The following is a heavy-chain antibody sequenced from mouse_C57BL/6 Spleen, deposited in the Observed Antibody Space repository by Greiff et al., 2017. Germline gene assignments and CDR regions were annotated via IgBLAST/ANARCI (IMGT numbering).Heavy chain of an antibody. CDR1: GFTFSSYA. D-gene: IGHD2-5*01. Sequence: EVQVVESGGGLVKPGGSLKLSCAASGFTFSSYAMSWVRQTPEKRLEWVATISDGGSYTYYPDNVKGRFTISRDNAKNNLYLQRSHLKSEDTAMYYCARAAYSNLYYFDYWGQGTTLTVSS. CDR2: ISDGGSYT. CDR3: ARAAYSNLYYFDY. V-gene: IGHV5-4*01. J-gene: IGHJ2*01.